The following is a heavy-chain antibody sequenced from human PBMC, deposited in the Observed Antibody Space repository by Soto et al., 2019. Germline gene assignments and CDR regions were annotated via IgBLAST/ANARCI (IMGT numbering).Heavy chain of an antibody. Sequence: GGSLRLSCAASGFTFSSYSMNWVRQAPGKGLEWVSSISSSSSYIYYADSVKGRFTISRDNAKNSLYLQMNSLRAEDTAVYYCARQMDDAGYMDVWGKGTTVTVSS. CDR2: ISSSSSYI. J-gene: IGHJ6*03. CDR1: GFTFSSYS. CDR3: ARQMDDAGYMDV. D-gene: IGHD1-1*01. V-gene: IGHV3-21*01.